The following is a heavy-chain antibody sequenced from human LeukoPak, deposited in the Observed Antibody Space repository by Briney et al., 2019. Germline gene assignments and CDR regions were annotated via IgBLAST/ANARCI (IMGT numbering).Heavy chain of an antibody. D-gene: IGHD5-24*01. J-gene: IGHJ4*02. CDR3: ARDGEMATIYFDY. CDR2: IIPIVGMA. V-gene: IGHV1-69*04. CDR1: GGTFSSYA. Sequence: GASVKVSCKASGGTFSSYALSWVRQAPGQGLEWMGTIIPIVGMANYAQKFQGRVTITADKSTSTAYMELSSLRSEDTAVYYCARDGEMATIYFDYWGQGTLVTVSS.